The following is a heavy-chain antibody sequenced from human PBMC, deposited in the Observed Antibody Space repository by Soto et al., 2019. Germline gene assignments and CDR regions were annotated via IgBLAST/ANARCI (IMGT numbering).Heavy chain of an antibody. D-gene: IGHD2-15*01. CDR3: AREDSQSGYFAY. Sequence: QVQLQESGPGLVKPSETLSLTCIISGGSISSNYWSWLRQSPGRGLEWIGYVFHTGSTNYNPSLKTRVXXXVXTSKTQFSLRLPSVTAADTAVYYCAREDSQSGYFAYWGQGTLVTVSS. J-gene: IGHJ4*02. V-gene: IGHV4-59*01. CDR2: VFHTGST. CDR1: GGSISSNY.